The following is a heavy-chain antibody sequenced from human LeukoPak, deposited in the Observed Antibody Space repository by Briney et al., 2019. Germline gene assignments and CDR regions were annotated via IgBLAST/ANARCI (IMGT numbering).Heavy chain of an antibody. J-gene: IGHJ5*02. CDR3: ERLYSSSWYS. Sequence: SETLSLTCAVSGGSISSSNWWRWVRQPPGKVLEWTGEIYHSGSTNYNPSLKSRVTISVDNSKNQFSLKLNSVTAADTAVYYCERLYSSSWYSWGQGTLVTVSS. CDR1: GGSISSSNW. V-gene: IGHV4-4*02. D-gene: IGHD6-13*01. CDR2: IYHSGST.